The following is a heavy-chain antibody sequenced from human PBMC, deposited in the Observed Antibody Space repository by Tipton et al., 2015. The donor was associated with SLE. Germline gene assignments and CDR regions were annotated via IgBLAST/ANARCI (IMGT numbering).Heavy chain of an antibody. CDR1: GGPISDYF. J-gene: IGHJ6*03. V-gene: IGHV4-59*01. CDR3: VKGQEVAATNYYYYMDV. D-gene: IGHD6-19*01. CDR2: MSDSGDT. Sequence: TLSLTCSVSGGPISDYFWSWIRQAPGKGPEWIGHMSDSGDTNYNPSLKSRVTISVDTSRSQISLRLNSVTAADTAIYYCVKGQEVAATNYYYYMDVWGKGTTVTVS.